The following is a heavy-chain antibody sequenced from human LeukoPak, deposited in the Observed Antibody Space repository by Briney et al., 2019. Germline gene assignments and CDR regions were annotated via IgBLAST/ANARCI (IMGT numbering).Heavy chain of an antibody. J-gene: IGHJ4*02. CDR2: IYSGGST. Sequence: GGSLRLSCVASGFTVSSNYMSWVRQAPGKGLELVSVIYSGGSTYYADSVKGRFTISRDNSKNTLYLQMNSLRAEDTAVYYCASPPYYYDSSGYGQPHYWGQGTLVTVSS. V-gene: IGHV3-66*02. CDR1: GFTVSSNY. D-gene: IGHD3-22*01. CDR3: ASPPYYYDSSGYGQPHY.